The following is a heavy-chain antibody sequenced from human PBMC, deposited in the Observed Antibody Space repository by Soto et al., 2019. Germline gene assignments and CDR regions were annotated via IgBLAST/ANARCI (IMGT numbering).Heavy chain of an antibody. CDR1: SGSISSTNW. D-gene: IGHD3-10*01. J-gene: IGHJ6*03. CDR3: ARNVLLWFGEHYYYYMDV. V-gene: IGHV4-4*02. Sequence: SETLALTCAVSSGSISSTNWASWVSQPPGKGLEWIGEIYHSGSTNYNPSLKSRVTISVDKSKNQFSLKLSSVTAADTAVYYCARNVLLWFGEHYYYYMDVWGKGTTVNVSS. CDR2: IYHSGST.